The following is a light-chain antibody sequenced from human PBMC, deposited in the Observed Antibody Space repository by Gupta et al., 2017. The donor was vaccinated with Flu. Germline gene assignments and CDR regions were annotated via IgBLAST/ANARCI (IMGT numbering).Light chain of an antibody. V-gene: IGLV1-47*01. CDR3: AVWDDSLSGRV. CDR2: RTN. Sequence: SSPNIANNHIYWYQQLPGTAPKLLIYRTNQRPSGVPDRFSGSQSGSSASLAISGLQSEDEADYYCAVWDDSLSGRVFGGGTKLTVL. J-gene: IGLJ3*02. CDR1: SPNIANNH.